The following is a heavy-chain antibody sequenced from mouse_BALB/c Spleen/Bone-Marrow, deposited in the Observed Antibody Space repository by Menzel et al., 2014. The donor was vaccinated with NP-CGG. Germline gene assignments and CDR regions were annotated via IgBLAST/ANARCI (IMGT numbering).Heavy chain of an antibody. CDR2: IWSGGST. CDR3: AKGGITAVWYFDV. J-gene: IGHJ1*01. Sequence: QVQLKESGPGLVQPSQSLSITCTVSGFSLTRNGVHWVRQSPGKGLEWLGVIWSGGSTDYNEAFMSRLGITRDNSKSQVFFKMNSLQGDDTAIYYCAKGGITAVWYFDVWGAGTTVTVSS. CDR1: GFSLTRNG. V-gene: IGHV2-5*01. D-gene: IGHD1-1*01.